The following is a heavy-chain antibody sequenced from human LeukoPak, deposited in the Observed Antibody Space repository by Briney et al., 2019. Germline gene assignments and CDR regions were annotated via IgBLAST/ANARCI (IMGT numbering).Heavy chain of an antibody. Sequence: SQTLSLTCAVSGGSISSGGYSWSWIRQPPGKGLEWIGYIYHSGSTYYNPSLKSRVTISVDRSKNQFSLKLSSVTAADTAVYYCARARYCSGGSCFHYFDYRGQGTLVTVSS. J-gene: IGHJ4*02. V-gene: IGHV4-30-2*01. CDR3: ARARYCSGGSCFHYFDY. D-gene: IGHD2-15*01. CDR1: GGSISSGGYS. CDR2: IYHSGST.